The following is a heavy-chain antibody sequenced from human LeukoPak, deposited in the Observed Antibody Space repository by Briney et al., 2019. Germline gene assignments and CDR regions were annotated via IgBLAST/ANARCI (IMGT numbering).Heavy chain of an antibody. Sequence: SVKVSCKASGGTFSSYAISWVRQAPGQGLEWMGRIIPILGIANYAQKFQGRVTIAADKSTSTAYMELSSLRSEDTAVYYCARDKDSSGWYRGNFDYWGQGTLVTVSS. CDR3: ARDKDSSGWYRGNFDY. D-gene: IGHD6-19*01. CDR1: GGTFSSYA. J-gene: IGHJ4*02. V-gene: IGHV1-69*04. CDR2: IIPILGIA.